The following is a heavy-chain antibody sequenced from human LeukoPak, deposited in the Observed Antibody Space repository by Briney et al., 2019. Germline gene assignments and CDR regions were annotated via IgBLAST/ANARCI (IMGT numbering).Heavy chain of an antibody. CDR3: ARALVDGYKELGY. J-gene: IGHJ4*02. CDR1: GYTFTTYG. V-gene: IGHV1-18*01. D-gene: IGHD5-24*01. Sequence: GASVKVSCKASGYTFTTYGITWVRQAPGQGLEWMGWISAYNGNTNYAQKFQGRVTMTTDTSTSKAYMELRSLRSDDTAMYYCARALVDGYKELGYWGQGTLVTVSS. CDR2: ISAYNGNT.